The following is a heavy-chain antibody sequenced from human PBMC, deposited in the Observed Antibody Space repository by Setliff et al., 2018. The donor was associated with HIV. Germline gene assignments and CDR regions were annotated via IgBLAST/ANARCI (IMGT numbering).Heavy chain of an antibody. J-gene: IGHJ4*02. V-gene: IGHV1-8*02. CDR1: GYTFINYD. Sequence: ASVKVSCKASGYTFINYDIYWVRQTTGQGLEWMGWMNPDSGNTGYAQKFQGRVTMTRNTSSRTAYMDLSSLRSEDTAVYYCARGKVLRGNFLYYWGQGTLVTVSS. D-gene: IGHD3-10*01. CDR3: ARGKVLRGNFLYY. CDR2: MNPDSGNT.